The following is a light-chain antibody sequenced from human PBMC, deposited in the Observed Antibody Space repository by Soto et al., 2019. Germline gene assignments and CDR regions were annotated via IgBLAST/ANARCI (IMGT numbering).Light chain of an antibody. CDR1: QFLSSY. CDR2: DTS. Sequence: ETVLTQSPATLSLSPGERATLSCRASQFLSSYLAWYQQIPGQPPRLLIYDTSNRVTGIPARFSDSRSGTDFTLTISSLEPEDFAVYFCHQRNKFGQGTRLEIK. CDR3: HQRNK. V-gene: IGKV3-11*01. J-gene: IGKJ5*01.